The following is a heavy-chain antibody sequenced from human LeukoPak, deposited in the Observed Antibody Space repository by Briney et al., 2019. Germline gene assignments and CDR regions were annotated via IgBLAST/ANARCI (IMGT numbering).Heavy chain of an antibody. V-gene: IGHV4-4*07. CDR1: GGSISSYY. CDR2: IYTSGST. D-gene: IGHD2-2*01. Sequence: SETLSLTCTVSGGSISSYYWSWIRQPAGKGLEWIGRIYTSGSTNYNPSLQSRATMSVDTSKNQFSLKLSSVTAADTAVYYCARDRCSSTSCYVLYYYYMDVWGKGTTVTVSS. J-gene: IGHJ6*03. CDR3: ARDRCSSTSCYVLYYYYMDV.